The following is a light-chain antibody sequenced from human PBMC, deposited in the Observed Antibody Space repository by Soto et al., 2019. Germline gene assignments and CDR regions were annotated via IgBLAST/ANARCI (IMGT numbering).Light chain of an antibody. Sequence: QSVLTQPASVSGSPGQSITISCTGTGSDVGGYNYVSWYQQHPGKAPKLMIYEVSNRPSGVSNRFSGSKSGNTASLTISGLQAEDEADYYCNSYTSSSTPYVFGTGTKVTVL. V-gene: IGLV2-14*01. CDR3: NSYTSSSTPYV. CDR2: EVS. CDR1: GSDVGGYNY. J-gene: IGLJ1*01.